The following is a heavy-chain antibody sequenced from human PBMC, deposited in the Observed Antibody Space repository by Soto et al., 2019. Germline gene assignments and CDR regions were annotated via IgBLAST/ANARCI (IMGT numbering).Heavy chain of an antibody. CDR2: INHSGST. Sequence: SETLSLTCAVYGGSFSGYYWSWIRQPPGKGLEWIGEINHSGSTNYNPSLKSRVTISVDTSKNQFSLKLSSVTAADTAVYYCARLYGGNSDYWGQGTLVTVSS. CDR1: GGSFSGYY. J-gene: IGHJ4*02. CDR3: ARLYGGNSDY. V-gene: IGHV4-34*01. D-gene: IGHD2-15*01.